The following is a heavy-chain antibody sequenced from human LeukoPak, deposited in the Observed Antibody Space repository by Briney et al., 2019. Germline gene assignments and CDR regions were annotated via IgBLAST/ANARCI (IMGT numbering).Heavy chain of an antibody. J-gene: IGHJ5*02. D-gene: IGHD2-2*01. V-gene: IGHV1-3*01. CDR3: ARGVVVVPAAKNTPLGWFDP. CDR2: INAGNGNT. Sequence: ASVKVSCKASGYTFTSYAMHWVRQAPGQRLEWMGWINAGNGNTKYSQKFQGRVTITRDTSAGTAYMELSSLRSEDTAVYYCARGVVVVPAAKNTPLGWFDPWGQGTLVTVSS. CDR1: GYTFTSYA.